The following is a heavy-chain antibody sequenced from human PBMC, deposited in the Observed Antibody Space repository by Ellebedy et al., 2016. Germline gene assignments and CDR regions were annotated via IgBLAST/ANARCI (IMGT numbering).Heavy chain of an antibody. CDR3: TGFTMVRGRWFDP. Sequence: GGSLRLSCAASGFTFSNAWMSWVRQAPGKGLEWVGRIKSKTDGGTIDYAAPVKGRFTISRADSKNTLYLQMNSLKTEDTAVYYCTGFTMVRGRWFDPWGQGTLVTVSS. V-gene: IGHV3-15*01. J-gene: IGHJ5*02. CDR2: IKSKTDGGTI. D-gene: IGHD3-10*01. CDR1: GFTFSNAW.